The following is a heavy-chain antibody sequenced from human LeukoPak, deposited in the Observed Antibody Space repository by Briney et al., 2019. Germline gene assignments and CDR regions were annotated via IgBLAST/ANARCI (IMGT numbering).Heavy chain of an antibody. V-gene: IGHV3-23*01. CDR2: ISSSGGVT. D-gene: IGHD3-22*01. CDR1: GFTFSTYA. Sequence: GGSLRLSCAASGFTFSTYAMSWVRQGPGEGLEWVSSISSSGGVTFYAGSVRGRFTISRDNSKNTLFLQMNSLRADDTAVYYCAKDRPNYYESNGHYYRRDGDCWGQGTLVTVSS. J-gene: IGHJ4*02. CDR3: AKDRPNYYESNGHYYRRDGDC.